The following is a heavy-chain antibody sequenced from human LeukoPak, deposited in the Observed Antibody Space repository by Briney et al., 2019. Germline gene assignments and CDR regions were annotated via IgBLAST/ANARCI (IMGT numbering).Heavy chain of an antibody. D-gene: IGHD2-15*01. V-gene: IGHV3-21*01. CDR1: GFTFSSYS. CDR2: ISSSSSYI. Sequence: GGSLRLSCAASGFTFSSYSMNWVRQAPGKGLEWVSSISSSSSYIYYADSVKGRFTISRDNAKNSLYLQMNSLRAEDTAVYYCATEGTNTWPRAAFDYWGRGTLVTVSS. CDR3: ATEGTNTWPRAAFDY. J-gene: IGHJ4*02.